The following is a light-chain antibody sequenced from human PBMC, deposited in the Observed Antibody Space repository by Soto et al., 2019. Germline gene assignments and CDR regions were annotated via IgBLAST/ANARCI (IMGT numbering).Light chain of an antibody. J-gene: IGKJ1*01. V-gene: IGKV1-5*01. Sequence: DIHMTQSVSTVSASVDDRVTITCRASQSISSWLAWYQQKPGKAPKLLIYAASSLQSGVPSRFSGSGSGTDFTLTISCLQSEDFATYYCQQYYSYPPPFGQGAKVDI. CDR1: QSISSW. CDR2: AAS. CDR3: QQYYSYPPP.